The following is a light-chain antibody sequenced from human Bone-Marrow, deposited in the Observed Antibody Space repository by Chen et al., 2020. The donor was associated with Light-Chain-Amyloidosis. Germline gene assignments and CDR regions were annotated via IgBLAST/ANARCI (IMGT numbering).Light chain of an antibody. CDR1: SSDVGGDNH. CDR2: EVT. Sequence: QSALTQPASVSGSPGQSITISCTGTSSDVGGDNHVSWYHQHPDKAPNLMIYEVTNRPSWVPGRCAGSKSDNTASLTISGLQTEGEADYFCRSYTMTNTLVFGSGTRVTVL. J-gene: IGLJ1*01. V-gene: IGLV2-14*01. CDR3: RSYTMTNTLV.